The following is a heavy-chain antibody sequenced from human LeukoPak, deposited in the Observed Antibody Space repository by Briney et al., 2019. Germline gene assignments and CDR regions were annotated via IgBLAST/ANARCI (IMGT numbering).Heavy chain of an antibody. D-gene: IGHD6-13*01. CDR1: GGSISSYY. J-gene: IGHJ4*02. CDR3: ARYSSRPGVDY. V-gene: IGHV4-59*01. CDR2: IYYSRST. Sequence: SSETLSLTCTVSGGSISSYYWSWIRQPPGKGLEWIGYIYYSRSTNYNPSLKSRVTISVDTSKNQFSLKLSSVTAADTAVYYCARYSSRPGVDYWGQGTLVTVSS.